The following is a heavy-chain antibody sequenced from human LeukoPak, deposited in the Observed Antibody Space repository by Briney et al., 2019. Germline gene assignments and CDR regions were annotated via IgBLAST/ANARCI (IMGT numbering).Heavy chain of an antibody. CDR3: AKEYCGGDCYSYYFDY. D-gene: IGHD2-21*02. CDR1: GSTFSSYA. J-gene: IGHJ4*02. CDR2: ISGSGGNT. V-gene: IGHV3-23*01. Sequence: GGSLRLSCAASGSTFSSYAMSWVRQAPGKGLEWVSAISGSGGNTYYADSVKGRFTISRDNSKNTLYLQVNSLRAEDTAVYYCAKEYCGGDCYSYYFDYWGQGTLVTVSS.